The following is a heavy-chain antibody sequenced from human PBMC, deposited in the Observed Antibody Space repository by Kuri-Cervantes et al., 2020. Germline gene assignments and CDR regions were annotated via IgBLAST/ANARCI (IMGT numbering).Heavy chain of an antibody. Sequence: SETLSLICAVYGGSFSGYYWSWIRQPPGKGLEWIGEINHSGSTNYNPSLKSRVTISVDTSKNQFSLKLRSVTAADTAVYYCAAGGIAARYYYYYMDVWGKGTTVTVSS. V-gene: IGHV4-34*01. J-gene: IGHJ6*03. CDR2: INHSGST. CDR3: AAGGIAARYYYYYMDV. D-gene: IGHD6-6*01. CDR1: GGSFSGYY.